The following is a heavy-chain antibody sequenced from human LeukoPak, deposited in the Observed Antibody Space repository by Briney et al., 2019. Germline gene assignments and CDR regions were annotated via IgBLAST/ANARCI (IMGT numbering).Heavy chain of an antibody. CDR1: GFTFSSYS. D-gene: IGHD6-19*01. CDR2: IRYDGSNK. CDR3: AKENGYSSGCYDY. Sequence: GGSLRLSCAASGFTFSSYSMNWVRQAPGQGLEGVAGIRYDGSNKYYADSVKRRFTISRDNSKNTLYLQMNSLRAEDTAVYYCAKENGYSSGCYDYWGQGTLVTVSS. J-gene: IGHJ4*02. V-gene: IGHV3-33*06.